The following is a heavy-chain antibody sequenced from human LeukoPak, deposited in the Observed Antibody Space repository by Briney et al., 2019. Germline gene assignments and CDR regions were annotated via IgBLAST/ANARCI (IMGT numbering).Heavy chain of an antibody. CDR3: ARGVVPAAMQIYYYMDV. CDR2: IIPIFGTA. V-gene: IGHV1-69*06. Sequence: GASLKVSCKASGYTFTAYYIHWVRQAPGQGLEWMGRIIPIFGTANYAQKFQGRVTITADKSTSTAYMELSSLRSEDTAVYYCARGVVPAAMQIYYYMDVWGKGTTVTVSS. CDR1: GYTFTAYY. J-gene: IGHJ6*03. D-gene: IGHD2-2*01.